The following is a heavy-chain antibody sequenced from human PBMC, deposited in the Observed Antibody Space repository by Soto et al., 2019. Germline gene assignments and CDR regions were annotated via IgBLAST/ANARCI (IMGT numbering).Heavy chain of an antibody. V-gene: IGHV3-23*01. Sequence: GGSLRLSCAASGFTFSSYAMSWVRQAPGKGLEWVSAISGSGGSTYYADSVKGRFTISRDNSKNTLYLQMNSLRAEDTAVYYCAKYGGAVAFYYYYYGMDVWGQGTTVTAP. J-gene: IGHJ6*02. CDR1: GFTFSSYA. D-gene: IGHD6-19*01. CDR2: ISGSGGST. CDR3: AKYGGAVAFYYYYYGMDV.